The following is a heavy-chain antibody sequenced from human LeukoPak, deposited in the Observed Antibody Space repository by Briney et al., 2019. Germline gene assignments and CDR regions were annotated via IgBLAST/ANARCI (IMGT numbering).Heavy chain of an antibody. D-gene: IGHD6-13*01. Sequence: GGSLRLSCAASGFTFSSYSMNWVRQAPGKGLEWVSSISSSSSYIYYADSVKGRFTIFRDNAKNSLYLQMNSLRAEDTAVYYCARDRSSNQGGMDVWGQGTTVTVSS. CDR2: ISSSSSYI. J-gene: IGHJ6*02. V-gene: IGHV3-21*01. CDR1: GFTFSSYS. CDR3: ARDRSSNQGGMDV.